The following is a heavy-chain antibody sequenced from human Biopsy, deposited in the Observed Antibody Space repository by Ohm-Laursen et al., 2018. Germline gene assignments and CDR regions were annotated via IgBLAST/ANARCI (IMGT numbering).Heavy chain of an antibody. Sequence: GTLSLACTVSGDSIRNYYWSWIRQAAGKGLEWIGRIYPGGGTIYNPSLKSRVTMSVDTSKNHFSLNLNSVTAADTAVYYCAGIVLGPTNDAFDIWGQGTMVTVSS. J-gene: IGHJ3*02. D-gene: IGHD1-26*01. CDR3: AGIVLGPTNDAFDI. V-gene: IGHV4-4*07. CDR2: IYPGGGT. CDR1: GDSIRNYY.